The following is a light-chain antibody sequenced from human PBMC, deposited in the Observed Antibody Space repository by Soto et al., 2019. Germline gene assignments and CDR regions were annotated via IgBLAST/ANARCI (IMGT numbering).Light chain of an antibody. Sequence: QSALTQPASVSGSPEQSITISCSGTSSDVGNYDHVSWYQQHPGKAPKLIIFEINNRPSGISTHFSGSRSGSTASLTISRLQADDEAYYYCSSYTTRNTLIFGGGTKSPS. CDR1: SSDVGNYDH. V-gene: IGLV2-14*01. J-gene: IGLJ2*01. CDR2: EIN. CDR3: SSYTTRNTLI.